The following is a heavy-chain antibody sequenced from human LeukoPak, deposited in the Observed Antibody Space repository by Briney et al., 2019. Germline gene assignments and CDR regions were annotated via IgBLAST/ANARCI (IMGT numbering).Heavy chain of an antibody. J-gene: IGHJ6*03. CDR2: IIPIFGTA. Sequence: SVKVSCKASGGTFSSYAISWVRQAPGQGLEWMGGIIPIFGTANYAQKFQGRVTITADESTSTAYMELSSLRSEDTAVYYCARGTLGRDGYISYYYYMDVWGKGTTVTISS. CDR1: GGTFSSYA. CDR3: ARGTLGRDGYISYYYYMDV. V-gene: IGHV1-69*13. D-gene: IGHD5-24*01.